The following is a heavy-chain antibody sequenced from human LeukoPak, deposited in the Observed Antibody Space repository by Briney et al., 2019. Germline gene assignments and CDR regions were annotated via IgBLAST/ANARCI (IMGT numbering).Heavy chain of an antibody. J-gene: IGHJ4*02. D-gene: IGHD2-15*01. Sequence: ASVKVSCKASGYTFTGYYMHWVRQAPGQGLEWMGWINPNSGGTNYAQKFQGRVTMTRDTSISTAYMELSRLRSDDTAVYYCARFYCSGGSCSFYYFDYWGQGTLVTVSS. CDR1: GYTFTGYY. V-gene: IGHV1-2*02. CDR2: INPNSGGT. CDR3: ARFYCSGGSCSFYYFDY.